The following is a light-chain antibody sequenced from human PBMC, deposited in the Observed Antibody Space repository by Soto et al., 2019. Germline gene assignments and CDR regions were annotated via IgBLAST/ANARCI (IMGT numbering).Light chain of an antibody. CDR1: QTVTNNY. CDR3: QQYGTSSLT. J-gene: IGKJ5*01. Sequence: EIVLTQSPGTLSLSPGERATLSCRASQTVTNNYLAWYQQKPGQAPRLLIHGASNRATAIPDRFSGSGSGTDFTLTIIRLEPEDFAVYYCQQYGTSSLTFGQGTRLEIK. CDR2: GAS. V-gene: IGKV3-20*01.